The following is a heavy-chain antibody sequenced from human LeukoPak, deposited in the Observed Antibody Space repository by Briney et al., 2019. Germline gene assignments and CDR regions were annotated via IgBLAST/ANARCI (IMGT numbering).Heavy chain of an antibody. J-gene: IGHJ6*02. CDR3: ARMRTTMNYYYAMDV. CDR2: IDWDDDK. Sequence: SGPALAKPTQTLTLTCTVSGFSVSSSGMCVSWIRQPPGKALEWLARIDWDDDKYYSTSLKTRLTISKDTSKNQVVLTMTNMDPVDTATYYCARMRTTMNYYYAMDVWGQGTTVPVSS. CDR1: GFSVSSSGMC. D-gene: IGHD1-1*01. V-gene: IGHV2-70*11.